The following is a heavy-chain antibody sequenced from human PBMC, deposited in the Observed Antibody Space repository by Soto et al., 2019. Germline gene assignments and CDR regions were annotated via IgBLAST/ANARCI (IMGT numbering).Heavy chain of an antibody. Sequence: QVQLQESGPGQVKPSETLSLTCTVSGDSIRNYFWSWIRQPAGKGLEWIGRIYTSGSSNYNPSLKSRLTMSVDTSKNQVSLNLRSVTAADTAVYYCARDPGTSMIENYYNGMDVWGRGTTVILSS. J-gene: IGHJ6*02. D-gene: IGHD3-16*01. CDR1: GDSIRNYF. CDR2: IYTSGSS. V-gene: IGHV4-4*07. CDR3: ARDPGTSMIENYYNGMDV.